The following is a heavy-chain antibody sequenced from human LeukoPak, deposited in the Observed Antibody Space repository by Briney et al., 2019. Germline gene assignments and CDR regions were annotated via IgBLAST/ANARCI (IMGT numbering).Heavy chain of an antibody. CDR2: INLSSGAT. V-gene: IGHV1-46*01. J-gene: IGHJ5*02. Sequence: SLKVSSTPSVYSFTTYYMHRVRQAPGQELEWMGIINLSSGATIYAQKFQGRVTMTRDTCTTTVYIELSSLRSEDTAVYYCATGISGWGSYYAMSCDWFDTWGQGTLVTVSS. D-gene: IGHD3-10*01. CDR1: VYSFTTYY. CDR3: ATGISGWGSYYAMSCDWFDT.